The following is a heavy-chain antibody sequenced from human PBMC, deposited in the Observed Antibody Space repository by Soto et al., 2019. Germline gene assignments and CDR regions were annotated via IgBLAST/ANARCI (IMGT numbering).Heavy chain of an antibody. V-gene: IGHV4-31*03. D-gene: IGHD6-13*01. CDR1: GGSINSGGYY. CDR3: ARGYRQSRYRSSWVFDY. CDR2: IYYSGST. J-gene: IGHJ4*02. Sequence: QVQLQESGPGLVKPSQTLSLICTVSGGSINSGGYYWNWIRQHPGKGLEWIGYIYYSGSTYYNPFLRGGVTISTETSENQFSQKLSSATAADTAVYFCARGYRQSRYRSSWVFDYWGQGTLVNVSS.